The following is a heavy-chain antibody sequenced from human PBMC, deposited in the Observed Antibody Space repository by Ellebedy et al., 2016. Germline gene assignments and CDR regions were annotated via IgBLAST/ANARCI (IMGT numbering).Heavy chain of an antibody. V-gene: IGHV3-74*01. CDR1: GFTFSSHW. J-gene: IGHJ4*02. Sequence: GGSLRLXXAVSGFTFSSHWMHWVRQAPGKGLVWVSRISTDGSSTNYADSVKGRFTISRDNAKNTLYLQMNSLRAEDTAVYHCASAIDYWGQGTLVTVSS. CDR3: ASAIDY. CDR2: ISTDGSST.